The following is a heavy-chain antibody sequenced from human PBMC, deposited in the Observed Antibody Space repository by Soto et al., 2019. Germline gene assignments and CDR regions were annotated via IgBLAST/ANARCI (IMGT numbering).Heavy chain of an antibody. J-gene: IGHJ4*02. D-gene: IGHD2-21*02. CDR2: IYHSGST. Sequence: PSETLSLTCAVSGGSISSGGYSWSWIRQPPGKGLEWIGYIYHSGSTYYNPSLKSRVTISVDRSKNQFSLKLSSVTAADTAVYYCARACGGDCYRGAPLVDYWGQGTLVTVSS. CDR3: ARACGGDCYRGAPLVDY. V-gene: IGHV4-30-2*01. CDR1: GGSISSGGYS.